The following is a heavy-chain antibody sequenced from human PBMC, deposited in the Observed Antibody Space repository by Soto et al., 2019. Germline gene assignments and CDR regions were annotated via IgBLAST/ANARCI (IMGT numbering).Heavy chain of an antibody. D-gene: IGHD1-20*01. V-gene: IGHV1-69*12. J-gene: IGHJ5*02. Sequence: QVQLVQSGAEVKKPGSSVKVSCKASGGTFSSYAISWVRQAPGQGLEWMGGIIPIFGTANYAQKFQGRVTITAAESTSIAYMELSTLRSEDTAVYYCARRRINNWSPYWFDPWGQGTLVTGSS. CDR1: GGTFSSYA. CDR2: IIPIFGTA. CDR3: ARRRINNWSPYWFDP.